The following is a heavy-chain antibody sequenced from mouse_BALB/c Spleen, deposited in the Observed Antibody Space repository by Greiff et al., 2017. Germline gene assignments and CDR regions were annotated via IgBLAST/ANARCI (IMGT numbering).Heavy chain of an antibody. CDR1: GYSITSDYA. V-gene: IGHV3-2*02. D-gene: IGHD1-1*01. CDR3: ARGHYYGSSYWYFDV. CDR2: ISYSGST. J-gene: IGHJ1*01. Sequence: VQLQQSGPGLVKPSQSLSLTCTVTGYSITSDYAWNWIRQFPGNKLEWMGYISYSGSTSYNPSLKSRISITRDTSKNQFFLQLNSVTTEDTATYYCARGHYYGSSYWYFDVWGAGTTVTVSS.